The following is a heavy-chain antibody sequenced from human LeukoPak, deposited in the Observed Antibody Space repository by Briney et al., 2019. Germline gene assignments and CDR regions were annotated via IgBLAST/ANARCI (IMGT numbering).Heavy chain of an antibody. CDR3: AREPIVVVITTLPPLNYFDY. CDR1: GGSFSGYY. D-gene: IGHD3-22*01. V-gene: IGHV4-34*01. Sequence: PSETLSLTCAVYGGSFSGYYWSWIRQPPGKGLEWIGEINHSGSTNYNPSLKSRVTISVDTSKNQFSLKLSSVTAADTAVYYCAREPIVVVITTLPPLNYFDYWGQGTLVTVSS. J-gene: IGHJ4*02. CDR2: INHSGST.